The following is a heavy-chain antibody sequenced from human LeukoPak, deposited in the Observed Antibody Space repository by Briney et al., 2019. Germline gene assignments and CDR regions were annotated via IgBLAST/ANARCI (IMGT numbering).Heavy chain of an antibody. CDR3: ARYFYDSSGYHYPDY. D-gene: IGHD3-22*01. Sequence: KASETLSLTCTVSGGSISGFYWSWIRQPAGKGLEWIGRIYTSGSTDYNPSLKSRVTMSVDKSKNQVSMKVTSVTAADTAVYYCARYFYDSSGYHYPDYWGQGTLVTVSS. CDR2: IYTSGST. CDR1: GGSISGFY. J-gene: IGHJ4*02. V-gene: IGHV4-4*07.